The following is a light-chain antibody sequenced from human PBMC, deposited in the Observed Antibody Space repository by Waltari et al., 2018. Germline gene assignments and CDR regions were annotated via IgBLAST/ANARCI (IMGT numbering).Light chain of an antibody. CDR2: VAS. V-gene: IGKV1-39*01. CDR1: QNIDIY. CDR3: QQSYSIAT. J-gene: IGKJ2*01. Sequence: IQLTQSPSSLSASLGDRVTITCRASQNIDIYLNWYQQRPGKAPNVLISVASNLRSGVPSRFSVSGSGTVFTLTINNLQPEDFATYYCQQSYSIATFGQGTKLEMK.